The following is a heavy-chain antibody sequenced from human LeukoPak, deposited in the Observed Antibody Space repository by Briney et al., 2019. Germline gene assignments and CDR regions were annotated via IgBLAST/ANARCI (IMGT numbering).Heavy chain of an antibody. CDR3: ASEGIAVAGPRVDY. J-gene: IGHJ4*02. D-gene: IGHD6-19*01. CDR2: ISYDGSNK. Sequence: GGSLRLSCAASGFTFSSYGMHWVRQAPGKGLEWVAVISYDGSNKYYADSVKGRFTIPRDNSKNTLYLQMNSLRAEDTAVYYCASEGIAVAGPRVDYWGQGTLVTVSS. CDR1: GFTFSSYG. V-gene: IGHV3-30*03.